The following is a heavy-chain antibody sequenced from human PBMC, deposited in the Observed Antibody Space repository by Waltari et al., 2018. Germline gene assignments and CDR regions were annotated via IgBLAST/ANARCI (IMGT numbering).Heavy chain of an antibody. D-gene: IGHD6-13*01. J-gene: IGHJ1*01. V-gene: IGHV1-2*02. Sequence: QVQLVQSGAEVKKPGASVTVSCTASGSTFTGYYLHWVRQAPGQGLEWMGWINPNSGGTNYAQKFQGRVTMTRDTSISTAYMELSRLRSDDTAVYYCARDQQQLVLDFQHWGQGTLVTVSS. CDR1: GSTFTGYY. CDR2: INPNSGGT. CDR3: ARDQQQLVLDFQH.